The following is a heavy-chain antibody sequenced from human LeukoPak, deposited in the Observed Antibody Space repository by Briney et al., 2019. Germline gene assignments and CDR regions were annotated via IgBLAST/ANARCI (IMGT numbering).Heavy chain of an antibody. D-gene: IGHD6-19*01. J-gene: IGHJ4*02. CDR1: GGSMSNDY. V-gene: IGHV4-59*08. Sequence: SETLSLTCTVSGGSMSNDYWSWIRQPPGKGPEWIGFIHSSGSTNYNPSLKSRVITSVDTPNNQFSLKLSSVTAADTAVYYCARQSFSSGPFFDYWGQGTLVTVSS. CDR3: ARQSFSSGPFFDY. CDR2: IHSSGST.